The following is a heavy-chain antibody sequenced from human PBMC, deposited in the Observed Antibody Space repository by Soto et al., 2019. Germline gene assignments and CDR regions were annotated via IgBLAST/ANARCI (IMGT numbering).Heavy chain of an antibody. Sequence: QAGGSLRLSCAASGFPFSSYWMSWVRQAPGKGLQWVANINRDGSERYYVDSLKGRFTISRDNAENSLYLQMNSLRDEDTAVYYCTRAPDGSGAYYYFDYWGQGTPVTVSS. CDR2: INRDGSER. D-gene: IGHD3-22*01. CDR1: GFPFSSYW. CDR3: TRAPDGSGAYYYFDY. J-gene: IGHJ4*02. V-gene: IGHV3-7*03.